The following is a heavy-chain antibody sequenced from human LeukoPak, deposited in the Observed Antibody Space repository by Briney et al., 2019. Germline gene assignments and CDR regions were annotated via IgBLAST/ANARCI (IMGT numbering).Heavy chain of an antibody. V-gene: IGHV6-1*01. CDR2: TYYRSKWYY. D-gene: IGHD3-22*01. CDR1: GDTVSSNSAA. Sequence: PSQTLSLTCDISGDTVSSNSAAWNWIRQSPSKGLEWLGRTYYRSKWYYDYAVSVKSRITISPDTSKNQFSLQLNSATADDTAVYYCAKRLGYYDSSEGYFDYWGQGTLVTVSS. J-gene: IGHJ4*02. CDR3: AKRLGYYDSSEGYFDY.